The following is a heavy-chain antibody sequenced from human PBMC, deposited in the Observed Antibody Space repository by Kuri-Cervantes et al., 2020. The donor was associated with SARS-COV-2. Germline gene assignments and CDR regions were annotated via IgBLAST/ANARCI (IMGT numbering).Heavy chain of an antibody. CDR1: GFTFSNAW. CDR2: IKSKTDGGTT. CDR3: ARDRGSGYDFFDY. V-gene: IGHV3-15*01. Sequence: GESLKISCAASGFTFSNAWMSWVRQAPGKGLEWVGRIKSKTDGGTTDYAAPVKGRFTISRDDSINTLYLQMNSLKTEDTAVYYCARDRGSGYDFFDYWGQGTLVTVSS. D-gene: IGHD5-12*01. J-gene: IGHJ4*02.